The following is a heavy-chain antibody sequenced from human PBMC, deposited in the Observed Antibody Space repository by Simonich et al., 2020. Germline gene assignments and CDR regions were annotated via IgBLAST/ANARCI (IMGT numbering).Heavy chain of an antibody. CDR1: GFSFSSSW. CDR2: KRPDGIGK. D-gene: IGHD6-6*01. Sequence: EVQLVESGGGLVQPGGSLRLSCAASGFSFSSSWMRWVRQAPGKGLWGGANKRPDGIGKYNVDSLKGRFTISRDNAKNSLYLKMNSLRADDTAVYYCAREYSSSSNPYWYFDLWGRGTLVTVSS. V-gene: IGHV3-7*01. CDR3: AREYSSSSNPYWYFDL. J-gene: IGHJ2*01.